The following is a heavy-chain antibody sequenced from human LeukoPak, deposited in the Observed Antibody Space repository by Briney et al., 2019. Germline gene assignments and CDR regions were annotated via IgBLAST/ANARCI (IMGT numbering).Heavy chain of an antibody. V-gene: IGHV1-2*02. CDR3: ARGALIAVAGTGWFDP. CDR2: INPNSGGT. Sequence: ASVKVSCKASGYTFTSHYMHWVRQAPGQGLEWMGWINPNSGGTNYAQKFQGRVTMTRDTSISTAYMELSRLRSDDTAVYYCARGALIAVAGTGWFDPWGQGTLVTVSS. D-gene: IGHD6-19*01. J-gene: IGHJ5*02. CDR1: GYTFTSHY.